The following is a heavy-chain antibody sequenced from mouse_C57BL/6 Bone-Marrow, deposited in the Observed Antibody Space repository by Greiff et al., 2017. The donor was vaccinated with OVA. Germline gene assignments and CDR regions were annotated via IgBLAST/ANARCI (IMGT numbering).Heavy chain of an antibody. CDR1: GYTFTSYG. D-gene: IGHD2-4*01. J-gene: IGHJ3*01. CDR2: IYPRSGNT. CDR3: ARWGYYDYDGAWFAY. Sequence: QVQLQQSGAELARPGASVKLSCKASGYTFTSYGISWVKQRTGQGLEWIGEIYPRSGNTYYNEKFKGKATLTADKSSSTAYMELRSLTAEDSAVYYCARWGYYDYDGAWFAYWGQGTLVTVSA. V-gene: IGHV1-81*01.